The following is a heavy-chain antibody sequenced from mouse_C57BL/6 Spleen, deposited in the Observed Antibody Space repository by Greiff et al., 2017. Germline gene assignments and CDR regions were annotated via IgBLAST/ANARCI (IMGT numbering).Heavy chain of an antibody. J-gene: IGHJ1*03. CDR2: INPNYGTT. D-gene: IGHD1-1*01. Sequence: VQLQQSGPELVKPGASVKISCKASGYSFTDYNMNWVKQSNGKRLEWIGVINPNYGTTSYNQKFKGKATLTVDQSSSTAYMPLNSLTSEDSAVYYCARYGGLGVYFDVWGTGTTVTVSS. CDR3: ARYGGLGVYFDV. CDR1: GYSFTDYN. V-gene: IGHV1-39*01.